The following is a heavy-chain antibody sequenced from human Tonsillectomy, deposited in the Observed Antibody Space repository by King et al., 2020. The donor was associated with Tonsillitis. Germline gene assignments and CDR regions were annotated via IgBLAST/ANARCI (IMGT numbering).Heavy chain of an antibody. CDR3: VKESSAMYGDFDY. Sequence: VQLVESGGGLVQPGGSLRLSCSASGFSFSSFAMHWVRQAPGKGLEYVSVISSNWGFTYYADSVKGRFTISRDNSKNTLYLQMSSLRPEDTAVYYCVKESSAMYGDFDYWGQGTLVTVSS. V-gene: IGHV3-64D*06. CDR1: GFSFSSFA. CDR2: ISSNWGFT. D-gene: IGHD2-8*01. J-gene: IGHJ4*02.